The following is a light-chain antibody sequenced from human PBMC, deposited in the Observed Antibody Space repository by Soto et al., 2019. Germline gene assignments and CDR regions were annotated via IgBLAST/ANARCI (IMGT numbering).Light chain of an antibody. CDR3: SSSTSSTTLI. CDR2: DVT. CDR1: SSDVGGYKF. V-gene: IGLV2-14*01. J-gene: IGLJ2*01. Sequence: QSVLTQPASVSGSPGQSITISCTGTSSDVGGYKFVYWYQQYPGKAPKLMIFDVTNRPSGVSNRFSGSKSGNTASLTISGLQPEDEADYYCSSSTSSTTLIFGGGTKLTVL.